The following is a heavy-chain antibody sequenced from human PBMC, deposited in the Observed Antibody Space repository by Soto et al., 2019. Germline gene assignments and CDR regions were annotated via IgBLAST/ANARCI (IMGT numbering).Heavy chain of an antibody. J-gene: IGHJ6*02. Sequence: DVQLLESGGDLVQPGGSLRLSCAASGFTFSSYVMSWVRQAPGKGLEWVSSVSAGGDMTYYSDSVKGRFTISRDNSNNALFLQMNSLRAEDTALYYCARGDRGGSGSPASYYYSGLDVWGQGTRVTVSS. CDR3: ARGDRGGSGSPASYYYSGLDV. V-gene: IGHV3-23*01. CDR2: VSAGGDMT. CDR1: GFTFSSYV. D-gene: IGHD3-10*01.